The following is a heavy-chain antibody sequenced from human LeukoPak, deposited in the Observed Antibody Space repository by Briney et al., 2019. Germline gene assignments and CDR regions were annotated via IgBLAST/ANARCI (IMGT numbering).Heavy chain of an antibody. Sequence: PSETLSLTCAVYGGSFSGYYWSWIRQPPGKGLEWIGEINHSGSTNYNPSLKSRVTISVDTSRNQFSLKLSSVTAADTAVYYCARVSSSWYQDWYFDLWGRGTLVTVSS. CDR3: ARVSSSWYQDWYFDL. V-gene: IGHV4-34*01. J-gene: IGHJ2*01. CDR1: GGSFSGYY. D-gene: IGHD6-13*01. CDR2: INHSGST.